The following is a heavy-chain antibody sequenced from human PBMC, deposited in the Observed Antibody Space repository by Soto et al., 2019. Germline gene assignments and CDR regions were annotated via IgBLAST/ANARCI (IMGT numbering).Heavy chain of an antibody. CDR3: ARVRSSSVWALYYYYGMDV. CDR1: GYTFTSYY. V-gene: IGHV1-46*01. J-gene: IGHJ6*02. Sequence: GASVKVSCKASGYTFTSYYMHWGRQAPGQGLEWMGIINPSGGSTSYAQKFQGRVTMTRDTSTSTVYMELSSLRSEDTAVYYCARVRSSSVWALYYYYGMDVWGQGTTVTVSS. CDR2: INPSGGST. D-gene: IGHD6-6*01.